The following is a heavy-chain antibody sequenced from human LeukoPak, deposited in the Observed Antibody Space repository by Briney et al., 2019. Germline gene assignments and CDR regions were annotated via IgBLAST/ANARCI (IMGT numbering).Heavy chain of an antibody. CDR3: ARRQVPAARGYTWFDP. CDR1: GWSFNDYY. J-gene: IGHJ5*02. D-gene: IGHD2-2*01. V-gene: IGHV4-34*01. Sequence: PSETLSLTCAVYGWSFNDYYWNWIRQPPGKGLEGIGEINARGDTNYNPSLKSRVTISVDTSKKQFSLRLTSMIAADTALYYCARRQVPAARGYTWFDPWGQGPLVTVSS. CDR2: INARGDT.